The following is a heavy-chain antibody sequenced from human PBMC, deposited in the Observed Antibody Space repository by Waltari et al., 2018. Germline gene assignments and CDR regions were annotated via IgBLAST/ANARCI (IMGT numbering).Heavy chain of an antibody. CDR1: GGSISSGSYY. D-gene: IGHD5-12*01. Sequence: QVQLQESGPGLVKPSQTLSLTCPVSGGSISSGSYYWSWIRQPAGKGLEWIGRIYTSGSTNYNPSLKSRVTISVDTSKNQFSLKLSSVTAADTAVYYCARDWEMATITVGAFDIWGQGTMVTVSS. CDR3: ARDWEMATITVGAFDI. V-gene: IGHV4-61*02. J-gene: IGHJ3*02. CDR2: IYTSGST.